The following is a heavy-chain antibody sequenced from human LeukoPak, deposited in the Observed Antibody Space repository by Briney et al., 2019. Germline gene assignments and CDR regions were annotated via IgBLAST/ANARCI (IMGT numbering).Heavy chain of an antibody. CDR3: APIFGDYSDFDS. J-gene: IGHJ4*02. CDR2: ITHHGST. CDR1: GGSFSNYY. V-gene: IGHV4-34*01. Sequence: KPSETLSLTCAVYGGSFSNYYLSWVRQPPGKGLEWIGEITHHGSTNYNPSLKSRVTISVDTSKNQFSLKLSSAAAADTAVYYCAPIFGDYSDFDSWGQGTLVTVSS. D-gene: IGHD4-17*01.